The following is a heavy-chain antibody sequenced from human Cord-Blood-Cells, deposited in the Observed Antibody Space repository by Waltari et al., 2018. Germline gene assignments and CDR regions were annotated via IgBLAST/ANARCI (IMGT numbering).Heavy chain of an antibody. CDR3: AKEMTGDLDY. CDR2: ISWDGGST. CDR1: GFTFDDYT. Sequence: EVQLVESGGVVVQPGGSLRLSCAASGFTFDDYTMHWVRQAPGKGLEWVSLISWDGGSTYYADSVKGRFTISRDNSKNSRYLQMNSLRTEDTALYYCAKEMTGDLDYWGQGTLVTVSS. J-gene: IGHJ4*02. V-gene: IGHV3-43*01. D-gene: IGHD7-27*01.